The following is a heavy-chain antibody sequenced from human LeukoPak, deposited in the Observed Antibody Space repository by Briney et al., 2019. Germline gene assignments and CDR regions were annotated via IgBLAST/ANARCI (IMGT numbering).Heavy chain of an antibody. Sequence: PGGSLRLSCAASGFTFSDYYLTWIRQAPGKGLEWVSYISGSGSTIYYADSVKGRFTISRDNAKNSLYLQMNSLRAEDTAVYYCASPPAYYDSSGYYHWGQGTLVTVSS. V-gene: IGHV3-11*01. CDR3: ASPPAYYDSSGYYH. CDR1: GFTFSDYY. J-gene: IGHJ5*02. CDR2: ISGSGSTI. D-gene: IGHD3-22*01.